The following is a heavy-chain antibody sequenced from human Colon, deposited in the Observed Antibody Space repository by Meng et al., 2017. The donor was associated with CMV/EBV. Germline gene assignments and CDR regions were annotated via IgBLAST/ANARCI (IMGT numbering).Heavy chain of an antibody. CDR1: GYTFSDYY. D-gene: IGHD4-11*01. Sequence: ASVKVSCKASGYTFSDYYIQWVRQAPGQGLEWMGWINPNSGDTNYAQNFQGRVTMTRDTSVKTAYMELTSLRSEDTAVYYCARTDPWSNYPYYYYYGMDVWGQGTTVTVSS. CDR3: ARTDPWSNYPYYYYYGMDV. V-gene: IGHV1-2*02. J-gene: IGHJ6*02. CDR2: INPNSGDT.